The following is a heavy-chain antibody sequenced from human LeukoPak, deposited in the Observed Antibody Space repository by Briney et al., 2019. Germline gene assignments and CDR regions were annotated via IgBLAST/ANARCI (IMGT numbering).Heavy chain of an antibody. D-gene: IGHD2-15*01. CDR2: IIPIFGTA. V-gene: IGHV1-69*13. Sequence: SVKVSCKASGGTFSSYAISWVRQAPGQGLEWMGGIIPIFGTANYAQKFQGRVTITADESTSTAYMELSSLRSEDTAVYYCARGPCSGGSCYFDYWGQGTLATVSS. CDR3: ARGPCSGGSCYFDY. J-gene: IGHJ4*02. CDR1: GGTFSSYA.